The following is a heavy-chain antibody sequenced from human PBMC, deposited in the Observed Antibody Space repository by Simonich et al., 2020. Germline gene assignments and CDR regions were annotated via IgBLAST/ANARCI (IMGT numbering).Heavy chain of an antibody. CDR1: GFTFSIDW. CDR3: ARNRLDY. J-gene: IGHJ4*02. CDR2: INSDGSST. V-gene: IGHV3-74*01. Sequence: EVQLVESGGGLVQPGGPLRLPFPASGFTFSIDWLHWVRQAPGKGLVWVSRINSDGSSTSYADSVKGRFTISRDNAKNTLYLQMNSLRAEDTAVYYCARNRLDYWGQGTLVTVSS.